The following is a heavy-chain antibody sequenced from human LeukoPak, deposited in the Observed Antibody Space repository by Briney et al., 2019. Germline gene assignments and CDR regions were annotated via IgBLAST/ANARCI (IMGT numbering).Heavy chain of an antibody. Sequence: PSQTLSLTCTVSGGSISSGSYYWSWIRQPAGKGLEWIGRIYTSGSTTYNPSLKSRVTISVDTSKNQFSLKLSSVTAADTAVYFCAREGQDYDSSGYSYFYFYLDVWGKGTTVTISS. CDR3: AREGQDYDSSGYSYFYFYLDV. V-gene: IGHV4-61*02. CDR2: IYTSGST. J-gene: IGHJ6*03. CDR1: GGSISSGSYY. D-gene: IGHD3-22*01.